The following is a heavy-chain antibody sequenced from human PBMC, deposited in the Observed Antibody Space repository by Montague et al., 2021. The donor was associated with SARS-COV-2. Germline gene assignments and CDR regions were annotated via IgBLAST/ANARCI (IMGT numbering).Heavy chain of an antibody. CDR1: GFTFSSYE. Sequence: SLSLSCAASGFTFSSYEMNWVRQAPGKGLEWVSYISSSGSTIYYADSVKGRFTISRDNAKNSLYLQMNSLRAEDTAVYYCARDRSYYDSSDFDLWGRGTLVTVSS. J-gene: IGHJ2*01. D-gene: IGHD3-22*01. CDR3: ARDRSYYDSSDFDL. CDR2: ISSSGSTI. V-gene: IGHV3-48*03.